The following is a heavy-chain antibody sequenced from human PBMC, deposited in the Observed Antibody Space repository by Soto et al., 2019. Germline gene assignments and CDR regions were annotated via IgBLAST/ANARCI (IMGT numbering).Heavy chain of an antibody. CDR1: GGSISGYY. CDR3: ARVGLEADYDPFYYGMDV. Sequence: PSETLSLTCTVSGGSISGYYWSWIRQPPGKGLEWIGYIYYSGSTNYNPSLKSRVTISVDTSKNQFSLKLSSVTAADTAVYYCARVGLEADYDPFYYGMDVWGQGTTVTVSS. CDR2: IYYSGST. V-gene: IGHV4-59*01. D-gene: IGHD3-22*01. J-gene: IGHJ6*02.